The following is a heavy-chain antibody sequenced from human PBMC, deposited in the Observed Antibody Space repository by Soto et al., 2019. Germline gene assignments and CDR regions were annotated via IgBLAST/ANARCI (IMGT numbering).Heavy chain of an antibody. D-gene: IGHD3-9*01. V-gene: IGHV3-66*01. CDR3: ASRTGFYFYSSMDV. J-gene: IGHJ6*02. CDR1: GFTVISNY. CDR2: IYSGGST. Sequence: GGSLRLSCAASGFTVISNYMSWVRQAPGKGLEWVAVIYSGGSTYYADSVKGRFTISRDNSKNTLYLQMNSLRAEDTAVYYCASRTGFYFYSSMDVWGQGTTVTVSS.